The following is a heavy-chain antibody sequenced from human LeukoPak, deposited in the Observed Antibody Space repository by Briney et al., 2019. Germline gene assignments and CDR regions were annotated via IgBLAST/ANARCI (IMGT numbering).Heavy chain of an antibody. CDR2: INADGTYT. Sequence: GGSLRLSCAASGFNLRGYWMHWVRHVPGKGLLWVATINADGTYTDYADSVKGRFTISRDNSKNTLYLQMNSLRAEDTAVYYCARDGGWYLDYWGQGTLVTVSS. V-gene: IGHV3-74*01. CDR3: ARDGGWYLDY. D-gene: IGHD6-19*01. J-gene: IGHJ4*02. CDR1: GFNLRGYW.